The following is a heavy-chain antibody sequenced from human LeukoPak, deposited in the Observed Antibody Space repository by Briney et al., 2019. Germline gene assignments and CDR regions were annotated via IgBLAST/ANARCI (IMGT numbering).Heavy chain of an antibody. J-gene: IGHJ4*02. CDR2: IIPIFGTA. V-gene: IGHV1-69*01. D-gene: IGHD6-19*01. CDR3: AREAGYSSGWYYY. CDR1: GGTFSSYA. Sequence: ASVKVSCKASGGTFSSYAISWVRQAPGQGLEWMGGIIPIFGTANYAQKFQGRVTITADESTSTAYMELSSLRSEDTAVYYCAREAGYSSGWYYYWGQGTLVTVSS.